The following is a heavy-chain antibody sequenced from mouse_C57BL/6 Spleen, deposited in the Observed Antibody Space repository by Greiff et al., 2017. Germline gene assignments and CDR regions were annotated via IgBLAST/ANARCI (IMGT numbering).Heavy chain of an antibody. CDR2: ISGGGGNT. CDR1: GFTFSSYT. J-gene: IGHJ2*01. V-gene: IGHV5-9*01. CDR3: ASIYYYGSEGFDY. D-gene: IGHD1-1*01. Sequence: EVQLVESGGGLVKPGGSLKLSCAASGFTFSSYTMSWVRQTPEKRLEWVATISGGGGNTYYPDSVKGRFTISRDNAKNTLYLQMSSLRSEDTALYYCASIYYYGSEGFDYWGQGTTLTVSS.